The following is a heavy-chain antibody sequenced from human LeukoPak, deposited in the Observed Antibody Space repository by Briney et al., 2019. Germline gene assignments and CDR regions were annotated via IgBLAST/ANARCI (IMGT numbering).Heavy chain of an antibody. D-gene: IGHD6-13*01. CDR1: GCTFTGYY. V-gene: IGHV1-2*02. CDR3: ARDLVAAAGPFDY. J-gene: IGHJ4*02. CDR2: INPNSGGT. Sequence: ASVKVSCKASGCTFTGYYMHWVRQAPGRGLEWVGWINPNSGGTNYAQKVQGRVTMTRDTFISTAYMELSRLRSDDTAVYYCARDLVAAAGPFDYWRQGTLVRVSS.